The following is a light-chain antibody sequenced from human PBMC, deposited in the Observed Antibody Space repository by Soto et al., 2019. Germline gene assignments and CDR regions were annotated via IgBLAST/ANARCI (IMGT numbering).Light chain of an antibody. CDR2: DVD. V-gene: IGLV2-11*01. CDR1: SGDVGSYIH. Sequence: QSALTQPRSVSGSPGQSVSISCTGTSGDVGSYIHVSWYQQHPGRAPKLMIYDVDERPSGVPDRFSGSKSGNTASLSISGLQAEDEADYYCGSDAGSYTSSWVFGPGTKLTLL. CDR3: GSDAGSYTSSWV. J-gene: IGLJ1*01.